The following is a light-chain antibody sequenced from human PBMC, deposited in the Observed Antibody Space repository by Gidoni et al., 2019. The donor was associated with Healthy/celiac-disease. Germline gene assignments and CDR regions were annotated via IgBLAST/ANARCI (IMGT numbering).Light chain of an antibody. CDR2: WAS. CDR1: QSVLYSSNNKNY. CDR3: QQYYSTPPLT. Sequence: DIVMTQSPDSLAVSLGERATINCKSSQSVLYSSNNKNYLAWYQQKPGQPPKLLIYWASTRESGVPDRFSGSGSGTDFTLTISSLLAEDVAVYYCQQYYSTPPLTFGGGTKVEIK. J-gene: IGKJ4*01. V-gene: IGKV4-1*01.